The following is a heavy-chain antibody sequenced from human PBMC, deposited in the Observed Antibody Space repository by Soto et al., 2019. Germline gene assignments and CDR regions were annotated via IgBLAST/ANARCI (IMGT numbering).Heavy chain of an antibody. J-gene: IGHJ6*02. CDR1: GGTFSSYA. D-gene: IGHD6-19*01. V-gene: IGHV1-69*06. CDR3: ARRWLEYYYYYGMDV. Sequence: QVQLVQSGAEVKKPGSSVKVSCKASGGTFSSYAISWVRQAPGQGLEWMGGIIPIFGTANYAQKLQGRVTMTTDTSTSTAYMELRSLRSDDTAVYYCARRWLEYYYYYGMDVWGQGTTVTVSS. CDR2: IIPIFGTA.